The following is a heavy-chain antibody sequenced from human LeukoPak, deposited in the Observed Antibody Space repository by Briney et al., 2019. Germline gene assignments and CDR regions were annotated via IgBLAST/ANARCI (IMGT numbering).Heavy chain of an antibody. J-gene: IGHJ4*02. CDR1: GFTFTSYW. V-gene: IGHV3-7*01. D-gene: IGHD1-14*01. CDR3: ARGGTKTTPDFDS. Sequence: GGSLRLSCAASGFTFTSYWMSWVRQAPGKGLEWVATTKQDGGDKYYVDSVKGRFTISRDNAKSSLYLQMNSLRAEDTAVYFCARGGTKTTPDFDSWGQGTLVTVSS. CDR2: TKQDGGDK.